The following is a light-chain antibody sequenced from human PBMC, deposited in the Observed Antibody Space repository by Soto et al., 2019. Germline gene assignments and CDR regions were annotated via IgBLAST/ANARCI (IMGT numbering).Light chain of an antibody. Sequence: NFMLTQPHSVSESPGKTVTISCTRSSGSIASNHVQWYQQRPGSSPTTVIYEDNQRPSGVPDRFSGSIDSSSNSASLTISGLKTGDEADYYCQSYDSSNVVFGGGTKLTVL. V-gene: IGLV6-57*01. CDR1: SGSIASNH. CDR3: QSYDSSNVV. CDR2: EDN. J-gene: IGLJ2*01.